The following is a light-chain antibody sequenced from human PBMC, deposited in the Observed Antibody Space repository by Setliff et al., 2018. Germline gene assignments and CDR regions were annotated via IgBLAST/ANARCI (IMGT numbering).Light chain of an antibody. CDR3: NSYTTSTTLHV. J-gene: IGLJ1*01. Sequence: QSALTQPASVSGSPGQSITISCTGTSSDAGAYNDVSWYQQHPGKAPKLMIYEVSNRPSWVSNRFSGSKSGNTASLTISGLQAEDEADCYCNSYTTSTTLHVFGTGTKV. V-gene: IGLV2-14*01. CDR1: SSDAGAYND. CDR2: EVS.